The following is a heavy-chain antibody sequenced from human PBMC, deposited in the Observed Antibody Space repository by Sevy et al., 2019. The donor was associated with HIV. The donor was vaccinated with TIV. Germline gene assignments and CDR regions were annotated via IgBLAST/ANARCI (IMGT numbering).Heavy chain of an antibody. D-gene: IGHD3-22*01. CDR1: RFTFSSYG. CDR3: AKAQDGSGYSAYGMDV. V-gene: IGHV3-30*18. CDR2: ISYDGSNK. Sequence: QLGGSLRLSCAASRFTFSSYGMHWVRQAPGKGLEWVAVISYDGSNKYADSVKGRFTISRDNSKNTLYLQMNSLRPEDTAVYSCAKAQDGSGYSAYGMDVWGQGTTVTVSS. J-gene: IGHJ6*02.